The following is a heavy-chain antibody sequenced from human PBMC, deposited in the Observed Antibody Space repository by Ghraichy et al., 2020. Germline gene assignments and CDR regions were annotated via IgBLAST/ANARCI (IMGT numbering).Heavy chain of an antibody. CDR3: AKATRMSGRETDY. J-gene: IGHJ4*02. V-gene: IGHV3-23*01. CDR2: ISGSGGST. CDR1: GFTFSRYA. D-gene: IGHD2-8*01. Sequence: GGSLRLSCAASGFTFSRYAMSWVRQAPGKGLEWVSAISGSGGSTYYADSVKGRFTISRDNSKNTLYLQMNSLRAEDTAVYYCAKATRMSGRETDYCRQGTLVTGSA.